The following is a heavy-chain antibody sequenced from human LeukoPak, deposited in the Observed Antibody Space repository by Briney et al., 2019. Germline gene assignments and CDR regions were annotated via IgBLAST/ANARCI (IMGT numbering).Heavy chain of an antibody. CDR2: IYYSGST. D-gene: IGHD2-15*01. V-gene: IGHV4-39*01. CDR3: ARVGYCSGGSCYSSGWFDP. J-gene: IGHJ5*02. Sequence: PSETLSLTCTVSGGSISSSSYYWGWIRQPPGKGLEWIGNIYYSGSTYYNPSLKSRVTISVDTSKNQFSLKLSSVTAADTAVYYCARVGYCSGGSCYSSGWFDPWGQGTLVTVSS. CDR1: GGSISSSSYY.